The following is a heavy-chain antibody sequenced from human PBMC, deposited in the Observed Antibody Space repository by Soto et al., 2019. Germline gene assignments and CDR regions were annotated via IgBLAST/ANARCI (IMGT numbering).Heavy chain of an antibody. J-gene: IGHJ3*02. V-gene: IGHV1-18*01. D-gene: IGHD6-19*01. CDR1: GYTFTSYG. Sequence: SSVKGSCKASGYTFTSYGISWGRQAPGQGLEWMGWISAYNGNTNYAQKLQGRVTMTTDTSTSTAYKELRSLRSDDTAVYYCARVGLNIEVAEWGDAFDIWGQGTMVTVSS. CDR3: ARVGLNIEVAEWGDAFDI. CDR2: ISAYNGNT.